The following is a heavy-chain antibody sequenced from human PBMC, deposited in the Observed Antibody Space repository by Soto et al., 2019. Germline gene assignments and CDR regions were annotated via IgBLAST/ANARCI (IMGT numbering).Heavy chain of an antibody. V-gene: IGHV1-69*01. J-gene: IGHJ3*01. CDR3: ARLRRDWGDAFDL. D-gene: IGHD3-16*01. CDR1: GGPFGSSA. CDR2: IIPVFDKA. Sequence: QVQLVQSGADVKKPGSSVKVSCKTSGGPFGSSAISWVRQAPAQGLEWMGEIIPVFDKANYAQNFRGRLTITADEPTGTVFMQLSCLSSEDTAVYFCARLRRDWGDAFDLWGLGTFVTVSS.